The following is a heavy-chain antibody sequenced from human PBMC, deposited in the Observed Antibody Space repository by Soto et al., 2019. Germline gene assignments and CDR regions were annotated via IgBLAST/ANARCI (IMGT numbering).Heavy chain of an antibody. Sequence: SETLSLTCTVSGGSISSNYWTWIRQPPGKGLEWIGYVYNSGSTNYNPSLKSRVTISEDTSKSQFSLKVNSMTAADTAVYYCARYRREAVAGYTLDNWGQGILVAVSS. CDR2: VYNSGST. CDR3: ARYRREAVAGYTLDN. V-gene: IGHV4-59*01. J-gene: IGHJ4*02. CDR1: GGSISSNY. D-gene: IGHD6-13*01.